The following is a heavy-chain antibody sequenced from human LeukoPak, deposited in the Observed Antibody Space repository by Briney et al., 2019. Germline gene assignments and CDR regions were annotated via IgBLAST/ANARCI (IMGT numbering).Heavy chain of an antibody. CDR1: GFLLNAIY. CDR2: IHRSDYI. V-gene: IGHV3-66*04. CDR3: ARQHSYGSGSDYVCYLDY. D-gene: IGHD3-10*01. Sequence: GGSLRLSCALSGFLLNAIYMNWVRDPPGKGLEWVSIIHRSDYIYFADTVKGRLTITREHSKKHLYLRMNSVKLEGTAADYCARQHSYGSGSDYVCYLDYWGQGTLVTVPS. J-gene: IGHJ4*02.